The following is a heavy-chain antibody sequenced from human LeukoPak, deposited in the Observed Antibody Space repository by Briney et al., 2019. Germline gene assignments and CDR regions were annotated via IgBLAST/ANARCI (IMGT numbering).Heavy chain of an antibody. Sequence: SETLSLTCTVSGGFISSYYWSWIRQPPGKGLEWIGYIYYSGSTNYNPSLKSRVTISVDTSKNQLSLKLSSVTAADTAVYYCARAKRAWFDYWGQGTLVTVSS. CDR3: ARAKRAWFDY. CDR2: IYYSGST. J-gene: IGHJ4*02. V-gene: IGHV4-59*01. CDR1: GGFISSYY.